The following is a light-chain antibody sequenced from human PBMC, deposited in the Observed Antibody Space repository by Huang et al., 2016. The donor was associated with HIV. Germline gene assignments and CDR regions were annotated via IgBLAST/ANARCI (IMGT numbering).Light chain of an antibody. CDR1: QSISSY. J-gene: IGKJ1*01. CDR2: AAS. CDR3: QQSYSTPHAWT. V-gene: IGKV1-39*01. Sequence: DIQMTQSPSSLSASVGDRVTITCRASQSISSYLNWYQQKPGKAPKLLIYAASSLQSGVPSRFNGSGYGTDFTLTISSLQPEDFATYYCQQSYSTPHAWTFGQGTKVEIK.